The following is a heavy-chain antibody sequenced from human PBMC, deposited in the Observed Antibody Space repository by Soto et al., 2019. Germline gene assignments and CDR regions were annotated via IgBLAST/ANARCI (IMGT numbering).Heavy chain of an antibody. CDR2: ISYDGSNK. Sequence: QVQLVESGGGVVQPGRSLRLSCAASGFTFSSYGMHWVRQAPGKGLEWVAVISYDGSNKYYADSVKGRFTISRDNSKNTLYLQMNSLRAEDTAVYYCAKGPGYRYGFYGMDVCGQGTTVTVSS. CDR1: GFTFSSYG. V-gene: IGHV3-30*18. D-gene: IGHD5-18*01. J-gene: IGHJ6*02. CDR3: AKGPGYRYGFYGMDV.